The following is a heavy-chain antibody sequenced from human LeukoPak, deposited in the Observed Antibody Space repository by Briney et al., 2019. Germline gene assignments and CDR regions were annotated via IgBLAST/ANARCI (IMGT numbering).Heavy chain of an antibody. V-gene: IGHV3-30*01. CDR3: AREPTNTYYDFWSGYRGYYYYIDV. CDR1: GFTFSSYA. CDR2: ISYEGGNK. J-gene: IGHJ6*03. Sequence: GGSLRVSCAASGFTFSSYAVHWGRQAPGKGLEWVTVISYEGGNKYYADSVKGRFTISRDNSKNTLYLQMNSLRAEDTAVYYCAREPTNTYYDFWSGYRGYYYYIDVWGKGTTVTVSS. D-gene: IGHD3-3*01.